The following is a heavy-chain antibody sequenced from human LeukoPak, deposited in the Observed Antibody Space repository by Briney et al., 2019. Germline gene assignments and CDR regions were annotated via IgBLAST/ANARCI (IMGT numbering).Heavy chain of an antibody. J-gene: IGHJ4*02. V-gene: IGHV3-21*01. CDR2: LSTSSSYI. CDR1: GFTFTTYG. D-gene: IGHD5-12*01. Sequence: GGSLRLSCAASGFTFTTYGMNWVRQAPGKGLEWVSSLSTSSSYIDYADSVKGRFTISRDNAKNSLYLQMNSLRAEDTAVYYCARGPSGYHNTGGQGTLVTVSS. CDR3: ARGPSGYHNT.